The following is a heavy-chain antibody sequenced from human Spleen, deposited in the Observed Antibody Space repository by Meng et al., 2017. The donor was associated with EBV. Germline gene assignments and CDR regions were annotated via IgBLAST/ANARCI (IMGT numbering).Heavy chain of an antibody. J-gene: IGHJ5*02. V-gene: IGHV4-39*01. CDR2: MYFGGTT. D-gene: IGHD1-26*01. Sequence: VRLLGPGTGGLSAPLSPTCSVSVGSIRMGDYYWGCIRQPPGKGLQWIGSMYFGGTTYYNPSLKSRVAISMDTSKNYFSLKVSSVTAADTAVYYCARHIDPWANSFDPWGQGALVTVSS. CDR3: ARHIDPWANSFDP. CDR1: VGSIRMGDYY.